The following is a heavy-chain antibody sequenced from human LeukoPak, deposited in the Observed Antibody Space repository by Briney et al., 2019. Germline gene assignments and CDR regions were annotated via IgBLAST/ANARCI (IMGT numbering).Heavy chain of an antibody. D-gene: IGHD3-10*01. CDR1: GFTFSSYE. CDR2: ISTSGNSI. CDR3: ARGVRGVGNFDY. J-gene: IGHJ4*02. V-gene: IGHV3-48*03. Sequence: GGSLRLSCAASGFTFSSYEMNWVRQAPGKGLEWVSYISTSGNSIYYADSVKGRFTISRDNAKNSLYLQMNSLRAEDTAVYYCARGVRGVGNFDYWGQGTLVTVSS.